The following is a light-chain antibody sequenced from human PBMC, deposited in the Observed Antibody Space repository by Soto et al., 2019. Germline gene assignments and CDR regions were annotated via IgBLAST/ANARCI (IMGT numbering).Light chain of an antibody. CDR2: DTP. J-gene: IGKJ3*01. CDR1: QSLNSF. Sequence: DIQMTQSPSSLSSSVGDSLTISWGTTQSLNSFLNWYHQKPGKAPTLLIYDTPSLQSGVPSRFSGSGSGTDFTLTISSLQPEDFATYYCQQSYSTPFTFGPGTKVDIK. V-gene: IGKV1-39*01. CDR3: QQSYSTPFT.